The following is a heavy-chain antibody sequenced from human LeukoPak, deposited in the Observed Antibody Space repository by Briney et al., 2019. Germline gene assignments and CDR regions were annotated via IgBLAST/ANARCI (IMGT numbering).Heavy chain of an antibody. J-gene: IGHJ4*02. D-gene: IGHD3-10*01. CDR1: GGSFSGYY. CDR3: ASNGDRRAAPPGY. Sequence: PSETLSLTCAVYGGSFSGYYWSWIRQPPGKGLEWIGEINHSGSTNYNPSLKSRVTISVDTSKNQFSLKLSSVTAADTAVYYCASNGDRRAAPPGYWGQGTLVTVSS. CDR2: INHSGST. V-gene: IGHV4-34*01.